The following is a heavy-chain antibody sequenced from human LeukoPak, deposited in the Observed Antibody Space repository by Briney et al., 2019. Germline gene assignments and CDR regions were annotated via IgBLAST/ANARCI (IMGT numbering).Heavy chain of an antibody. CDR1: GYTLTELS. V-gene: IGHV1-24*01. CDR3: ATHGTFLDAFDI. J-gene: IGHJ3*02. Sequence: ASVKVSCKVSGYTLTELSMHWVRQAPGKGLEWMGGFDPEDGETIYAQKFQGRVTMTEDTSTDTAYMELSGLRSEDTAVYYCATHGTFLDAFDIWGQGTMVTVSS. D-gene: IGHD1-26*01. CDR2: FDPEDGET.